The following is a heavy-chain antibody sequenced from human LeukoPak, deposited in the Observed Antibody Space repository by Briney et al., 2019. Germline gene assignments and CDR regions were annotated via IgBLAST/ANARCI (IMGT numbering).Heavy chain of an antibody. CDR3: ASPSIGTLQKYSSSWYYFDY. V-gene: IGHV1-69*13. J-gene: IGHJ4*02. CDR1: GGTFSSYA. Sequence: SVKVSCKASGGTFSSYAISWVRQAPGQGLEWMGGIIPIFGTANYAQKFQGRATITADESTSTAYMELSSLRSEDTAVYYCASPSIGTLQKYSSSWYYFDYWGQGTLVTVSS. CDR2: IIPIFGTA. D-gene: IGHD6-13*01.